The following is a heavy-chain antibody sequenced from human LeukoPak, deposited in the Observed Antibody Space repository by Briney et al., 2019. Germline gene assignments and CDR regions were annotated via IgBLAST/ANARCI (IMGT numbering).Heavy chain of an antibody. D-gene: IGHD3-9*01. CDR3: TRDWYHAFDF. CDR1: GFTFNNAW. Sequence: GGSLRLSCAASGFTFNNAWMNWVRQAPGKGLEWVGRIKKRSDGGTTDYAAPVKDRFIISRDDSQDTLYLQMDTLKTEDTAVYYCTRDWYHAFDFWGQGTVVTVSS. V-gene: IGHV3-15*07. J-gene: IGHJ3*01. CDR2: IKKRSDGGTT.